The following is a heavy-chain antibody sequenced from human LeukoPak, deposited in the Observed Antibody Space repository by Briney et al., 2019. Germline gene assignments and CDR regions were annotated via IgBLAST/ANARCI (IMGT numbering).Heavy chain of an antibody. CDR1: GGSISSYY. J-gene: IGHJ6*03. Sequence: LSLTCTVSGGSISSYYWSWIRQPPGKGLEWVSYISSSGSTIYYADSVKGRFTISRDNAKNSLYLQMNSLRADDTAVYYCATEITPYYYMDVWGKGTTVTVSS. D-gene: IGHD5-24*01. CDR3: ATEITPYYYMDV. CDR2: ISSSGSTI. V-gene: IGHV3-11*01.